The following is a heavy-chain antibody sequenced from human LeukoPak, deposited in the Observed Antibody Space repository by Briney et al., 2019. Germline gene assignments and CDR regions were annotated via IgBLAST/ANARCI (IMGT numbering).Heavy chain of an antibody. V-gene: IGHV4-34*01. J-gene: IGHJ4*02. CDR2: INHSGST. CDR3: ARSYAHDY. CDR1: GGSFSGDY. Sequence: PSETLSLTCAVYGGSFSGDYWSWIREPPGKGLEWIGEINHSGSTNYNPSLKSRVTISVDTSKNQFSLKLSSVTAADTAVYYCARSYAHDYWGQGTLVTVSS. D-gene: IGHD2-2*01.